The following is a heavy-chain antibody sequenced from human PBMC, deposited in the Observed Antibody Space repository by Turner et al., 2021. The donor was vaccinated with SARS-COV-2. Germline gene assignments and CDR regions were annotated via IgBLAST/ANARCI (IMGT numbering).Heavy chain of an antibody. CDR2: ISSSSSYI. CDR3: AREKPGFDSSGYYPDAFDI. D-gene: IGHD3-22*01. CDR1: GFTFSSYG. J-gene: IGHJ3*02. V-gene: IGHV3-21*06. Sequence: EAQLVESGGGLVKPGGSRRVSCAASGFTFSSYGMNWVRQAPGKGLEWVSSISSSSSYIYYADSLKGRFTISRNNAKNSVYLQMNSLRAEDTAVYYCAREKPGFDSSGYYPDAFDIWGQGTMVTVSS.